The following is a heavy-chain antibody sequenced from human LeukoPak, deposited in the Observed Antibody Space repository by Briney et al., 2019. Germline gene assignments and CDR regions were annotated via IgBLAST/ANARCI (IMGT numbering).Heavy chain of an antibody. Sequence: NPSETLSLTCAVYGGSFSGYYWSWIRQPPGKGLEWIGEINHSGSTNYNPSLKSRVTISVDRSKNQFSLKLSSVTAADTAVYYCARGQRFGELFGWGQGTLVTVSS. D-gene: IGHD3-10*01. J-gene: IGHJ4*02. CDR3: ARGQRFGELFG. CDR2: INHSGST. CDR1: GGSFSGYY. V-gene: IGHV4-34*01.